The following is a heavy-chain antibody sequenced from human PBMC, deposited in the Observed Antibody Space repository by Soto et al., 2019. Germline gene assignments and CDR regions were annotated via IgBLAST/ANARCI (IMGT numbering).Heavy chain of an antibody. CDR2: VSSTGST. CDR1: GDSISNYY. CDR3: ARGAPAAGTDWFDP. D-gene: IGHD6-13*01. Sequence: SETLSLTCTVSGDSISNYYWNWIRQSADKRLEWIGRVSSTGSTFYNPSLQNRVTLSVDTSKNQFSLNLTSVTAADTAVYYCARGAPAAGTDWFDPWGQGPLVTVSS. J-gene: IGHJ5*02. V-gene: IGHV4-4*07.